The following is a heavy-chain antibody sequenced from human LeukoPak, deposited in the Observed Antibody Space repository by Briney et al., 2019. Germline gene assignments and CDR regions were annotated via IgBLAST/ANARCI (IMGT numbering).Heavy chain of an antibody. Sequence: GASVKVSCKVSGYTLTELSMHWVRQAPGKGLEWMGGFEPEDGETIYAQKFQGRVTMTEDTSTDTAYMELSSLRSEDTAVYYCATYCSSTSPTESENWFDPWGQGTLVTVSS. J-gene: IGHJ5*02. V-gene: IGHV1-24*01. CDR2: FEPEDGET. CDR3: ATYCSSTSPTESENWFDP. CDR1: GYTLTELS. D-gene: IGHD2-2*01.